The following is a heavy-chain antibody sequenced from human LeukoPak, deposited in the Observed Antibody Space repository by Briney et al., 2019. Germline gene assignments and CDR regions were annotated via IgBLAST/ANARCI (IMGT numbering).Heavy chain of an antibody. Sequence: PGGSLRLSCAASGFXFSDYYMSWIRQAPGKGREWVSCISSSSSYTNYADSVKGRFTISRDNAKNSLYLQMNSLRAEDTAVYYCARDRYDILTGYYDVWYFDYWGQGTLVTVSS. J-gene: IGHJ4*02. CDR2: ISSSSSYT. V-gene: IGHV3-11*05. CDR3: ARDRYDILTGYYDVWYFDY. CDR1: GFXFSDYY. D-gene: IGHD3-9*01.